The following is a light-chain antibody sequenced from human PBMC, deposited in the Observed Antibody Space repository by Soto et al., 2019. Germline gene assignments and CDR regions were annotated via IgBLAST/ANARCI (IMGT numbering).Light chain of an antibody. J-gene: IGLJ2*01. CDR2: GNS. Sequence: QSVLTQPPSVSGAPGQKVTISCTGNSSNIGAGYDVHWYQQLPGTAPKLLIYGNSNRPSGVPDRFSGSKSCISVSLAITGLQAEDEADYYCLSYDRSLSGSVFGGGTKLTV. CDR3: LSYDRSLSGSV. CDR1: SSNIGAGYD. V-gene: IGLV1-40*01.